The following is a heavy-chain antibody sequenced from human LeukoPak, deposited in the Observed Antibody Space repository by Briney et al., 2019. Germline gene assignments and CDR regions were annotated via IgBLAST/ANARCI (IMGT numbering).Heavy chain of an antibody. J-gene: IGHJ3*02. CDR1: GFTFSSFE. CDR2: ISSSGITI. CDR3: ARVGADCSGDRCYWTYDAFDI. V-gene: IGHV3-48*03. Sequence: GSLRLSCAASGFTFSSFEMSWVRQAPGKGLEWVSYISSSGITIYYADSMKGRFTISRDNAKNSLYLQMNSLRAEDTAVYYCARVGADCSGDRCYWTYDAFDIWGQGTMVTVSS. D-gene: IGHD2-15*01.